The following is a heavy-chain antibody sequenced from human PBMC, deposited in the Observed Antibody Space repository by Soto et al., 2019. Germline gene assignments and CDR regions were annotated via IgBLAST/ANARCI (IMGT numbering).Heavy chain of an antibody. J-gene: IGHJ6*02. D-gene: IGHD1-26*01. Sequence: SQTLSLTCAISGDSVSSNSAAWNWIRQSPSRGLEWLGRTYYRSKWYNDYAVSVKSRITINPDTSKNQFSLQLNSVTPEDTAVYYCVGYSGRFGYYGMDVWGQGTTVTVSS. CDR3: VGYSGRFGYYGMDV. CDR1: GDSVSSNSAA. V-gene: IGHV6-1*01. CDR2: TYYRSKWYN.